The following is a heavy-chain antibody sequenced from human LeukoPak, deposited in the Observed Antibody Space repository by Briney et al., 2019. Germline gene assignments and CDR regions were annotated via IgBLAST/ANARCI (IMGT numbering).Heavy chain of an antibody. CDR1: GGSVSSGSYY. J-gene: IGHJ4*02. Sequence: SETLSLTCTVSGGSVSSGSYYWSWIRQPPGKGLEWIGYIYYSGSTNYNPSLKSRVTISVDTSKNQFSLNLSSVTAADTAVYYCARGWASSWYYFDFWGQGTLVTVSS. CDR2: IYYSGST. V-gene: IGHV4-61*01. CDR3: ARGWASSWYYFDF. D-gene: IGHD2-2*01.